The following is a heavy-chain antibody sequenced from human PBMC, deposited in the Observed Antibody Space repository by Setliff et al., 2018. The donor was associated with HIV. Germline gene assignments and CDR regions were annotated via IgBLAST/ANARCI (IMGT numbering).Heavy chain of an antibody. CDR2: IIPIFGTP. CDR1: GGTFRSNA. V-gene: IGHV1-69*13. Sequence: SVKVSCKASGGTFRSNAISWLRQAPGQGLECMGGIIPIFGTPNYAQKFQGRLTITADESTDTAYMELSSLRSEDTAVYYCAIDVIGGWLRPMPDFWGPGTLVTVPQ. D-gene: IGHD5-12*01. J-gene: IGHJ4*02. CDR3: AIDVIGGWLRPMPDF.